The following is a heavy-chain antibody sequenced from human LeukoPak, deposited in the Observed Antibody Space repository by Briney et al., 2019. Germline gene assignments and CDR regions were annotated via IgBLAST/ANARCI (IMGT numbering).Heavy chain of an antibody. J-gene: IGHJ5*01. CDR3: ARDGCSGGSCSWFDY. CDR1: GFAFSPFA. Sequence: GGSLKLSCAASGFAFSPFAMHWVRQAPGKGPEWVAVISYDGSNKYYADSVKGRFTISRDNSKNTLYLQMNSLRAEDTAVYYCARDGCSGGSCSWFDYWGQGTLVTVSS. CDR2: ISYDGSNK. D-gene: IGHD2-15*01. V-gene: IGHV3-30*04.